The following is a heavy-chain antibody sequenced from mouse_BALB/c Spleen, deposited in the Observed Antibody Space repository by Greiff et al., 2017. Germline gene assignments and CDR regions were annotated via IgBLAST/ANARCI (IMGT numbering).Heavy chain of an antibody. CDR2: IWAGGST. Sequence: VMLVESGPGLVAPSQSLSITCTVSGFSLTSYGVNWVRQPPGKGLEWLGVIWAGGSTNYNSALMSRLSISKDNSKSQVFLKMNSLQTDDTAMYYCAREEGNLYYAMDYWGQGTSVTVSS. CDR3: AREEGNLYYAMDY. J-gene: IGHJ4*01. V-gene: IGHV2-9*02. CDR1: GFSLTSYG.